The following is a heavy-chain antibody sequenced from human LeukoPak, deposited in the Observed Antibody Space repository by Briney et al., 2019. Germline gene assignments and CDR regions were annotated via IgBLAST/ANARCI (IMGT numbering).Heavy chain of an antibody. CDR2: INHSGST. J-gene: IGHJ4*02. CDR1: GGSFSGYY. CDR3: ASSTNGYSYFDY. D-gene: IGHD5-24*01. V-gene: IGHV4-34*01. Sequence: PSETLSLTCAVYGGSFSGYYWSWIRQPPGKGLEWIGEINHSGSTNYNPSLKSRVTISVDTSKNQFSLKLSSVTAADTAVYYCASSTNGYSYFDYWGQGTLVTVSS.